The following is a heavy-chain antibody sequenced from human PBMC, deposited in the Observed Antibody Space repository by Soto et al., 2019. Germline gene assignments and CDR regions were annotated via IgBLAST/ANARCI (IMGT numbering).Heavy chain of an antibody. J-gene: IGHJ6*03. CDR1: GYTFTSYY. CDR3: ARGEGGIYYYYYMDV. V-gene: IGHV1-46*03. Sequence: ASVKVSCKASGYTFTSYYMHWVRQAPGQGPEWMGIINPSGGSTSYAQKFQGRVTMTRDTSTSTVYMELSSLRSEDTAVYYCARGEGGIYYYYYMDVWGKGTTVTVSS. CDR2: INPSGGST.